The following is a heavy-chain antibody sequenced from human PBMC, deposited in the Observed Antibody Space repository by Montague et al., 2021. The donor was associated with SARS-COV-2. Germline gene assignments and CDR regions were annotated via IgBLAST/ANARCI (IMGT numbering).Heavy chain of an antibody. CDR1: GFTFSRHG. V-gene: IGHV3-30*18. D-gene: IGHD2-21*02. J-gene: IGHJ3*02. CDR2: ISYDGSNK. Sequence: SLRLSCAASGFTFSRHGMHWVRQAPGKGLEWVAFISYDGSNKKYADFVKGRFTISRGNSKNTLYLQMNSLRAEDTAVYRCANLVVVTAGDGLEIWGQGTMVTVSS. CDR3: ANLVVVTAGDGLEI.